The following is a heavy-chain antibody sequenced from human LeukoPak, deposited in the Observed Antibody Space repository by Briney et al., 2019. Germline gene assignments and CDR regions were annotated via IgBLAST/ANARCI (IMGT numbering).Heavy chain of an antibody. D-gene: IGHD3-22*01. V-gene: IGHV1-69-2*01. Sequence: ASVKISCKVSGYTFTDYYMHWVQQAPGKGLEWMGLVDPEDGETIYAEKFQGRVTITADTSTDTAYVELSSLRSEDTAVYYCATVPRYYYDSSGYAFDIWGQGTMVTVSS. J-gene: IGHJ3*02. CDR1: GYTFTDYY. CDR2: VDPEDGET. CDR3: ATVPRYYYDSSGYAFDI.